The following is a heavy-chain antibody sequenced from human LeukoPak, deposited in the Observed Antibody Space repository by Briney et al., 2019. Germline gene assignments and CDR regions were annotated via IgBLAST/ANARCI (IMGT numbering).Heavy chain of an antibody. D-gene: IGHD5-24*01. CDR3: ARKILGRRWLPSDY. J-gene: IGHJ4*02. CDR2: ISAYNGNT. CDR1: GYTFTSYG. Sequence: ASVKVSCKASGYTFTSYGISWVRQAPGQGLEWMGWISAYNGNTNYAQKLQGRATMTTDTSTRTAYLELRSLRSDDTAVYYCARKILGRRWLPSDYWGQGTLVTVSS. V-gene: IGHV1-18*01.